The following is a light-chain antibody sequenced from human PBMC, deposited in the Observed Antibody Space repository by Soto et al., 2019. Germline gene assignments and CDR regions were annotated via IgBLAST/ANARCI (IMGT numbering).Light chain of an antibody. CDR2: EVS. J-gene: IGLJ1*01. V-gene: IGLV2-14*03. CDR1: SSDIGAYDL. CDR3: TPFASGRIYV. Sequence: QAGRTQHASVSGSPGQTITISCSGTSSDIGAYDLVSWYQQHLGRAPNLIIYEVSHRFSGLSYRFSGSKSGNTASLTISGLQAEDEGDYYCTPFASGRIYVFGSGSKVTVL.